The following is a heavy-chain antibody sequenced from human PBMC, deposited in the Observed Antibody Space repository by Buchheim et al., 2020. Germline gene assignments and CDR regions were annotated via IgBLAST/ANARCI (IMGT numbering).Heavy chain of an antibody. CDR1: GFTFSSYG. V-gene: IGHV3-30*18. Sequence: QVQLVESGGGVVQPGRSLRLSCAATGFTFSSYGMHWVRQAPGKGLEWVAVISYDGFNKYYADSVKGRFTISRDSSKNTLYLQMNSLRAEDTAVYYCVKDQYSSGWYVFDHWGQGTL. CDR3: VKDQYSSGWYVFDH. CDR2: ISYDGFNK. D-gene: IGHD6-19*01. J-gene: IGHJ4*02.